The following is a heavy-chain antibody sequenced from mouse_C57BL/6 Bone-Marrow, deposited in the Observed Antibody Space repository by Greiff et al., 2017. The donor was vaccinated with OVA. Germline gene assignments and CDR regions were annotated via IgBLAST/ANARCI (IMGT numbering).Heavy chain of an antibody. CDR3: ARVPPYYYGSSLFDY. V-gene: IGHV3-6*01. CDR1: GYSITSGYY. Sequence: EVQLQESGPGLVKPSQSLSLTCSVTGYSITSGYYWNWIRQFPGNKLEWMGYISYDGSNNYNPSLKNRISITRDTSKNQFFLKLNSVTTEDTATYYCARVPPYYYGSSLFDYWGQGTTLTVSS. J-gene: IGHJ2*01. D-gene: IGHD1-1*01. CDR2: ISYDGSN.